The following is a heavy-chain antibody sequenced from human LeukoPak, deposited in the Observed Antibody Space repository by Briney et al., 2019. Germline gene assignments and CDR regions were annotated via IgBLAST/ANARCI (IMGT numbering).Heavy chain of an antibody. D-gene: IGHD5-12*01. CDR2: ISAYNGNT. CDR3: ARDQAVEWLQFNFDY. CDR1: GYTFTSYG. J-gene: IGHJ4*02. Sequence: GASVKVSCKASGYTFTSYGISWVRQAPGQGLEWMGWISAYNGNTNYAQKLQGRVTMTTDTSTSTAYMELRSLRSDDTAVYYCARDQAVEWLQFNFDYWGQGTLVTVSS. V-gene: IGHV1-18*01.